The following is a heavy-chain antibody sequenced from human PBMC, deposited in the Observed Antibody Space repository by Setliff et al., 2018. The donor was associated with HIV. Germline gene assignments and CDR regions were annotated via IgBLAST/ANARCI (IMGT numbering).Heavy chain of an antibody. D-gene: IGHD1-26*01. CDR1: GGTFSSYA. CDR3: ARLAHPRYSGNYYGTSAGTFDY. CDR2: IIPIFGTA. Sequence: SVKVSCKASGGTFSSYAISWVRQAPGQGLEWMGGIIPIFGTANYAQKFQGRVTITADESTSTAYMELSSLRADDTAVYFCARLAHPRYSGNYYGTSAGTFDYWGQGTLVTVSS. V-gene: IGHV1-69*13. J-gene: IGHJ4*02.